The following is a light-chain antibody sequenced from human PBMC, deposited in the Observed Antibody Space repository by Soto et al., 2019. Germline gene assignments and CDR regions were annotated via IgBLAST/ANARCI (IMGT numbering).Light chain of an antibody. J-gene: IGKJ1*01. Sequence: DIVMTQSPDSLAVSLGERATINCKSSQSVLYSSNNKNYLAWYQQKPGQPPKLLIYWASTRESGVPDRFSGSGSGTYFTLTISSLQAEDVAVYYRQQYFRPWTFGQGTKVEIK. CDR2: WAS. CDR3: QQYFRPWT. V-gene: IGKV4-1*01. CDR1: QSVLYSSNNKNY.